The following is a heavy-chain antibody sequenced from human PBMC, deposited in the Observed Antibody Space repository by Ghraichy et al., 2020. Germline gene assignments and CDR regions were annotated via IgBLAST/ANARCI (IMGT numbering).Heavy chain of an antibody. CDR2: ISAYNGNT. D-gene: IGHD3-3*01. Sequence: ASVKVSCKASGFPFTSYGITWVRQAPGQGLQWMGWISAYNGNTNFAQKLQGRVTMTTDTSTRTAYMELRNLISDDTAVYYCARGTRSDFWAWNDYWGQGTLVTVSS. J-gene: IGHJ4*02. CDR3: ARGTRSDFWAWNDY. CDR1: GFPFTSYG. V-gene: IGHV1-18*04.